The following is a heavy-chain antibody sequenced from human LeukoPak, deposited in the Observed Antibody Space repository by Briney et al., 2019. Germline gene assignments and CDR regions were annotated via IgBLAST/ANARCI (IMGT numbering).Heavy chain of an antibody. J-gene: IGHJ6*03. CDR3: ARAGYAEFNYYYYYYMDV. V-gene: IGHV3-48*03. CDR2: ISSSGSTI. Sequence: GGSLRLSCAASGFTFSSYEMNWVRQAPGKGLEWVSYISSSGSTIYYADSVKGRFTISRDNAKNSLYLQMNSLRAEDTAVYYCARAGYAEFNYYYYYYMDVWGKGTTVTISS. D-gene: IGHD3-10*01. CDR1: GFTFSSYE.